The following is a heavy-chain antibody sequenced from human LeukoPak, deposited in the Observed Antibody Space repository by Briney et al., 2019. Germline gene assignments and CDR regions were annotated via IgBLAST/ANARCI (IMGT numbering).Heavy chain of an antibody. CDR3: ARTWTYYYYMDV. CDR2: IYYSGST. J-gene: IGHJ6*03. D-gene: IGHD3/OR15-3a*01. CDR1: GGSISSHY. V-gene: IGHV4-59*11. Sequence: PSETLSLTCTVSGGSISSHYGSWIRQPPGKGMEGIGYIYYSGSTNYNPSLKSRVPISVDTSKNQFSLKLSSVTAADTAVYYCARTWTYYYYMDVWGKGTTVTVSS.